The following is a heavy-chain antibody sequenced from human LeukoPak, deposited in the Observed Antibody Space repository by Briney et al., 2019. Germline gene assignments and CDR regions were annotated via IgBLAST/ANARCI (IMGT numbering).Heavy chain of an antibody. Sequence: SETLSLTCAVYGGSFSGYYWSWIRQPPGKGLEWIGEINHSGSTNYNPSLKSRVTISVDTSKNQFSLKLSSVAAADTAVYYCALPYYYDSSGLSSDYWGQGTLVTVSS. D-gene: IGHD3-22*01. CDR1: GGSFSGYY. CDR2: INHSGST. V-gene: IGHV4-34*01. CDR3: ALPYYYDSSGLSSDY. J-gene: IGHJ4*02.